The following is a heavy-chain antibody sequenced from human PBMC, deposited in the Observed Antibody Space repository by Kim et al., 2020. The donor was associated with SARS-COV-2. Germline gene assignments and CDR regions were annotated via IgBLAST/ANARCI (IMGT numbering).Heavy chain of an antibody. Sequence: DSVKGRFTIARDNAKNSLYLQMNSLRAEDTAVYYCATHRTRIAAAGIFDDWGQGTLVTVSS. D-gene: IGHD6-13*01. V-gene: IGHV3-11*03. CDR3: ATHRTRIAAAGIFDD. J-gene: IGHJ4*02.